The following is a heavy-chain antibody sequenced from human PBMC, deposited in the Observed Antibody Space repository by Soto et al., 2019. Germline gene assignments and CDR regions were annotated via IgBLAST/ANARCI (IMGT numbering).Heavy chain of an antibody. V-gene: IGHV3-48*03. CDR2: ISISGSTI. Sequence: GGSLRLSCAASGFTFSSYEMNWVRQAPGKGLEWVSYISISGSTIYYADSVKGRFTISRDNAKNSLYLQMNSLRAEDTAVYYCAREYDYGDSDAFDIWGQGTMVTVSS. J-gene: IGHJ3*02. D-gene: IGHD4-17*01. CDR1: GFTFSSYE. CDR3: AREYDYGDSDAFDI.